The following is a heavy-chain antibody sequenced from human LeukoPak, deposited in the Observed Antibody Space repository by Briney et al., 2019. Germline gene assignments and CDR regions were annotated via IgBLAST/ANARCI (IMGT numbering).Heavy chain of an antibody. CDR2: IWYDGSHK. CDR1: GFTFSNYG. CDR3: ARLLWFGELSSYYGMDV. D-gene: IGHD3-10*01. V-gene: IGHV3-33*01. J-gene: IGHJ6*02. Sequence: PGGSLRLSCAASGFTFSNYGMHWVRQVPGKGLEWVALIWYDGSHKHYADSVKGRFTISRDNARNSVYLQMNSLRAEDTAVYYCARLLWFGELSSYYGMDVWGQGTTVTVSS.